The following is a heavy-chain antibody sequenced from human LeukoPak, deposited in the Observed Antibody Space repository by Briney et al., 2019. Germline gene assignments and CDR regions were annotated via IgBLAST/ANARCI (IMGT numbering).Heavy chain of an antibody. J-gene: IGHJ4*02. Sequence: GGSLRLSCAASGFTFSNYDMHWVRQAPGKGLEWVASIRYDGSNKYYADSVKGRFPISRDNSKNTLYLQMNSLRAEDTAVYYCAKGGSSAWYYFDYWGQGTLVTISS. V-gene: IGHV3-30*02. CDR3: AKGGSSAWYYFDY. CDR1: GFTFSNYD. CDR2: IRYDGSNK. D-gene: IGHD6-19*01.